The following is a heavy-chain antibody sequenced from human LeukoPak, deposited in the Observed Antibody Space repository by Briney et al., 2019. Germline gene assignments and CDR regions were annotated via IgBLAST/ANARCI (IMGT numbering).Heavy chain of an antibody. CDR1: GFTFSSYG. CDR3: AKDQVYGSGSLEYYYYYYMDV. V-gene: IGHV3-30*18. J-gene: IGHJ6*03. CDR2: ISYDGSNK. Sequence: PGGSLRLSCAASGFTFSSYGMHWVRQAPGKGLEWVAVISYDGSNKYYADSVKGRFTISRDNSKNTLYLQMNSLRAEDTAVYYCAKDQVYGSGSLEYYYYYYMDVWGKGTTVTISS. D-gene: IGHD3-10*01.